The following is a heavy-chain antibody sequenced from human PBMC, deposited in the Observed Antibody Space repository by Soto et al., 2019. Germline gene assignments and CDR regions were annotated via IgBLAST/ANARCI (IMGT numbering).Heavy chain of an antibody. V-gene: IGHV4-59*01. CDR3: ARGGGVYYFDY. D-gene: IGHD2-8*02. Sequence: SETLSLTCTASGGSITSYYWSWIRQPPGKGLEWIGYIYYSGITDYNPSLKSRVTISVDTSKSQFSLKLSSVTAADTAVYYCARGGGVYYFDYWGQGTLVTVSS. CDR2: IYYSGIT. CDR1: GGSITSYY. J-gene: IGHJ4*02.